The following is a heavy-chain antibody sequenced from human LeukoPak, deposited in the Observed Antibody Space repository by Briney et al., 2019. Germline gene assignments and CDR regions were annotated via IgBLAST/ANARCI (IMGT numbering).Heavy chain of an antibody. D-gene: IGHD2-2*01. CDR1: GFTFSSYA. J-gene: IGHJ4*02. CDR3: AKEIWVVPAATYYFDY. CDR2: ISGSGGST. Sequence: GGSLRLSCAASGFTFSSYAMSWVRQAPGKGLEWVSAISGSGGSTYYADSVKGRFTISRDNSKNTLYLQMNSLRAEDTAVYYCAKEIWVVPAATYYFDYWGQGTLVAVSS. V-gene: IGHV3-23*01.